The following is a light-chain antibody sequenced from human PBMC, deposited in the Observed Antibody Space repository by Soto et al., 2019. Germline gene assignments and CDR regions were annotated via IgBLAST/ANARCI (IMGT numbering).Light chain of an antibody. V-gene: IGKV1-6*01. CDR2: GAS. CDR3: MQSLQSPPT. Sequence: AVHMTQSPSSLSPSVGDTVTITCRSSQGIKNDLGWYQQKPGKAPKLLIYGASGLQSGVPSRFSGSGSCTDYTLQLSRLEAEDAGMDYCMQSLQSPPTFGGGTKVDI. J-gene: IGKJ4*01. CDR1: QGIKND.